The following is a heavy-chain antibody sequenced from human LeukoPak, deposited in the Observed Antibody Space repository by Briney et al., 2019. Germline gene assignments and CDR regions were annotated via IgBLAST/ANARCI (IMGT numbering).Heavy chain of an antibody. J-gene: IGHJ4*02. CDR3: ARDGAAAGTTDY. CDR1: GGSVSSGSYY. CDR2: IYYSGST. V-gene: IGHV4-61*01. D-gene: IGHD6-13*01. Sequence: KSSETLSLTRTVSGGSVSSGSYYWSWIRQPPGKGLEWIGYIYYSGSTNYNPSLKSRVTISVDTSKNQFSLKLSSVTAADTAVYYCARDGAAAGTTDYWGQGTLVTVSS.